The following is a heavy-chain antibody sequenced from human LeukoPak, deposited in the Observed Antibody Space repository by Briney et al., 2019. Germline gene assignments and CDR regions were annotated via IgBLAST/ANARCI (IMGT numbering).Heavy chain of an antibody. D-gene: IGHD3-9*01. CDR2: MNPNSGNR. Sequence: GASVKVSCKASGYTFSSYDINWVRQATGQGLEWMGWMNPNSGNRGYAQKFQGRVTITRNTSISTAYMELSSLRSEDTAVYYCASRTSYYDILTGRAPRGESGMDVWGKGTTVTISS. CDR1: GYTFSSYD. CDR3: ASRTSYYDILTGRAPRGESGMDV. V-gene: IGHV1-8*03. J-gene: IGHJ6*04.